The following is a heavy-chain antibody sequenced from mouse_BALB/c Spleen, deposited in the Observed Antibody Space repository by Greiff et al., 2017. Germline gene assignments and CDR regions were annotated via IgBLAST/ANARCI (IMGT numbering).Heavy chain of an antibody. V-gene: IGHV3-8*02. J-gene: IGHJ1*01. CDR1: GDSITSGY. CDR3: ANGSRGSSYGYFDV. D-gene: IGHD1-1*01. Sequence: EVQLQESGPSLVKPSQTLSLTCSVSGDSITSGYWNWIRKFPGNKLEYMGYISYSGSTYYNPSLKSRISITLDTSKNQFYLQLNSVTTEDTATYYCANGSRGSSYGYFDVWGAGTTVTVSS. CDR2: ISYSGST.